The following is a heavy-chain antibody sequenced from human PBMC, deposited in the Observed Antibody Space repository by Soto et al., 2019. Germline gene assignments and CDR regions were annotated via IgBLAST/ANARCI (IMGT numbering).Heavy chain of an antibody. CDR3: TPGGFSSSWVYYYYYGMDV. CDR1: GFTFSNAW. Sequence: EVQLVESGGGLVKPGGSLRLSCAASGFTFSNAWMNWVRQAPGKGLEWVGRIKSKTDGGTTDYAAPVKGRFTISRDDSKNTLYLQMNSLKTEDTAVYYCTPGGFSSSWVYYYYYGMDVWGQGTTVTVSS. CDR2: IKSKTDGGTT. D-gene: IGHD6-13*01. V-gene: IGHV3-15*07. J-gene: IGHJ6*02.